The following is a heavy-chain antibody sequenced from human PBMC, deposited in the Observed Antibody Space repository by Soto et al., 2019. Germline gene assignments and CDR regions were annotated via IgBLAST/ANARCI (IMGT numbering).Heavy chain of an antibody. D-gene: IGHD3-10*01. CDR3: ARMAKLGSLNGFDP. CDR2: MNPGSGDT. V-gene: IGHV1-8*01. J-gene: IGHJ5*02. CDR1: GYSFTDND. Sequence: GASVKVSCKASGYSFTDNDVSWVRPATGQGLEWMGWMNPGSGDTGYAQKFQGRVTMTRDISIATAYMELSSLRSDDTAIYYCARMAKLGSLNGFDPRGQGTLVTVSS.